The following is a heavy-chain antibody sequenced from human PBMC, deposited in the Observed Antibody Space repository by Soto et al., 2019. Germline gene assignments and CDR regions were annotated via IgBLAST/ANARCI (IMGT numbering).Heavy chain of an antibody. D-gene: IGHD5-12*01. CDR2: ISAYNGNT. CDR1: GYTFTSYG. Sequence: RASVKVSCKASGYTFTSYGISWVRQAPGQGLEWMGWISAYNGNTNYAQKLQGRVTMTTDTSTSTAYMELRSLRSDDTAVYYCARDRGGYSGYGTFDYWGQGTLVTVSS. CDR3: ARDRGGYSGYGTFDY. J-gene: IGHJ4*02. V-gene: IGHV1-18*01.